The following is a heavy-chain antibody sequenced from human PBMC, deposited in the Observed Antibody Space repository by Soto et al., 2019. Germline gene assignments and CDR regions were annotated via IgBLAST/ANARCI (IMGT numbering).Heavy chain of an antibody. V-gene: IGHV1-69*13. D-gene: IGHD5-18*01. CDR3: ARIRKGSGYSYGLDY. Sequence: SVKVSCKASGGTFSSYAISWVRQAPGQGLEWMGGIIPIFGTANYAQKFQGRVTITADESTSTAYMELSSLRSEGTAVYYCARIRKGSGYSYGLDYWGQGTLVTVSS. CDR1: GGTFSSYA. J-gene: IGHJ4*02. CDR2: IIPIFGTA.